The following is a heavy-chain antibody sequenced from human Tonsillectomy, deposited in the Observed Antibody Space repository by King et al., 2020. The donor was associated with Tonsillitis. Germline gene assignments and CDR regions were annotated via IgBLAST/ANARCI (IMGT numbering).Heavy chain of an antibody. V-gene: IGHV1-18*01. Sequence: VQLVESGAEVKKPGASVKVSCKASGYTFTSYGISWVRHAPGQGLEWLGWISGYNGYTKFSQKFQGRVTMTTDTSTSTAYMVLRSLRSDDTAVYYCARVDVVVVPNTPNGGWFDPWGQGTLVTVSS. CDR3: ARVDVVVVPNTPNGGWFDP. CDR1: GYTFTSYG. J-gene: IGHJ5*02. CDR2: ISGYNGYT. D-gene: IGHD2-2*01.